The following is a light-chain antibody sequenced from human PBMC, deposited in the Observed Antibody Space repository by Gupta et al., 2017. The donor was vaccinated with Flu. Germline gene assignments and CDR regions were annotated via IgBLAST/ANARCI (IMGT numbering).Light chain of an antibody. J-gene: IGKJ3*01. Sequence: GTLFLSPGERATLFCRASQSVCSNVLAGDQQKPGQAPRLLISGASYRATGIPDRFSGSGSGTDFTLTISRLEPGDFGVYFCQHGSSIPFTFGHGTTLDV. CDR3: QHGSSIPFT. CDR2: GAS. CDR1: QSVCSNV. V-gene: IGKV3-20*01.